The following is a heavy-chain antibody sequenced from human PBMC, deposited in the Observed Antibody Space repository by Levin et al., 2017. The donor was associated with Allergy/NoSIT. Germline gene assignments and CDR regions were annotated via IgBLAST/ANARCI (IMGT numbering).Heavy chain of an antibody. CDR3: AKETSVSSGFDI. CDR2: ISSDGRNK. J-gene: IGHJ3*02. D-gene: IGHD5/OR15-5a*01. V-gene: IGHV3-30*18. Sequence: GESLKISCAASNFILSNYGMHWVRQAPGKGLEWVAVISSDGRNKFYAESVRGRFNISRDNSRKTLFLDMSSLRPDDTAVYFCAKETSVSSGFDIWGPGTRVTVSS. CDR1: NFILSNYG.